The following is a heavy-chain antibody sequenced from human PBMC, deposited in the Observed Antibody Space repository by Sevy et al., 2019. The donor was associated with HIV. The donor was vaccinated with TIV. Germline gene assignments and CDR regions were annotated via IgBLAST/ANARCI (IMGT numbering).Heavy chain of an antibody. CDR1: GDSVSSGSYH. CDR2: MYYYGNT. Sequence: SETLSLTCTVSGDSVSSGSYHWSWIRQPPGKGLEWIGYMYYYGNTNLNPSLRSRVTMSVDTSENQFSLKLSSVTDADTAVYYCARRRTALVAGHYYGLDVWGQGTTVTVSS. D-gene: IGHD5-18*01. V-gene: IGHV4-61*01. CDR3: ARRRTALVAGHYYGLDV. J-gene: IGHJ6*02.